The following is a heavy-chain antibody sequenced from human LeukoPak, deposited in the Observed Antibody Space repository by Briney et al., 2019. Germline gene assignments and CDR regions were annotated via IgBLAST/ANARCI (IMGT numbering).Heavy chain of an antibody. CDR1: GGTFSSYA. CDR2: IIPIFGTA. D-gene: IGHD6-13*01. J-gene: IGHJ6*02. CDR3: ARDVVSAAGTGYYYGMDV. V-gene: IGHV1-69*01. Sequence: SVKLSCKASGGTFSSYAISWVRQAPGQGLEWMGGIIPIFGTANYAQKFQGRVTITADESTSTAYMELSSLRSEDTAVYYCARDVVSAAGTGYYYGMDVWGQGTTVTVSS.